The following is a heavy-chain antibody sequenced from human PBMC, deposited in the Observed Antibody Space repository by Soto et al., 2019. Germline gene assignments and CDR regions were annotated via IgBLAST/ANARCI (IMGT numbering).Heavy chain of an antibody. Sequence: SVKVSCKASGGTFSSYAISWVRQAPGQGLEWMGGIIPIFGTANYAQRFQGRVTITADESTSTAYMELSSLRSEDTAVHYCAISFNYYYYGMDVWGQGTTVTVSS. CDR1: GGTFSSYA. J-gene: IGHJ6*02. CDR2: IIPIFGTA. V-gene: IGHV1-69*13. CDR3: AISFNYYYYGMDV.